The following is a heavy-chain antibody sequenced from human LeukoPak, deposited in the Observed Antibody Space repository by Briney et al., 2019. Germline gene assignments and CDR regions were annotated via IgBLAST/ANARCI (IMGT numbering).Heavy chain of an antibody. J-gene: IGHJ4*02. CDR2: ISGSGSST. CDR3: ARSPTSWYFDY. V-gene: IGHV3-23*01. D-gene: IGHD2-2*01. Sequence: PGGSLRLSCAASGFTFSSYAMSWVRQAPGKGLEWVSAISGSGSSTYYADSVKGRFTISRDKSKDTLYLQMNSLRPEDTSVYYCARSPTSWYFDYWGQGTLVTVSS. CDR1: GFTFSSYA.